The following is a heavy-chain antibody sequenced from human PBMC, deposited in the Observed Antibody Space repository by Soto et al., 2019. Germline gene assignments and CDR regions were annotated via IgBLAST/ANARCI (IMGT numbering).Heavy chain of an antibody. CDR3: SRNGVGWELQPTYFDF. Sequence: PGGSLRLSWSASCCNFGNYRVSWFRQAPGKGLEWIGFIRSKAYSRTTEYAASVRGRFTISRDDSERIAYLQMNSLETDDTAVYHCSRNGVGWELQPTYFDFWGTGTMVPVSS. CDR2: IRSKAYSRTT. D-gene: IGHD1-26*01. J-gene: IGHJ4*02. V-gene: IGHV3-49*02. CDR1: CCNFGNYR.